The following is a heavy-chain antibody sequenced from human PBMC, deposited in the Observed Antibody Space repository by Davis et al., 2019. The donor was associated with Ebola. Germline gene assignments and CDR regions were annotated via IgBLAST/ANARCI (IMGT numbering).Heavy chain of an antibody. CDR1: AFSFDTYG. J-gene: IGHJ4*02. V-gene: IGHV3-9*01. Sequence: PGGSLRLSCAGFAFSFDTYGMHWVRQAPGKGLEWVSGISWNSGSIGYADSVKGRFTISRDNAKNSLYLQMNSLRAEDTALYYCAKDIREGYSSWGGFDYWGQGTLVTVSS. CDR3: AKDIREGYSSWGGFDY. CDR2: ISWNSGSI. D-gene: IGHD6-19*01.